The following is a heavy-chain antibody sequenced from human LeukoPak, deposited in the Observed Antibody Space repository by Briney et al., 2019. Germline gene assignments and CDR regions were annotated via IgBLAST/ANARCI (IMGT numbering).Heavy chain of an antibody. CDR2: IKSKTDGGTT. J-gene: IGHJ6*03. CDR3: TTATGYSSSWPLYYYMDV. CDR1: GFTFSNAW. Sequence: KTGGSLRLSCAASGFTFSNAWMSWVRQAPGKGLEWVGRIKSKTDGGTTDYAAPVKGRFTISRDDSTNTLYLQMNSLKTEDTAVYYCTTATGYSSSWPLYYYMDVWGKGTTVTVSS. V-gene: IGHV3-15*01. D-gene: IGHD6-13*01.